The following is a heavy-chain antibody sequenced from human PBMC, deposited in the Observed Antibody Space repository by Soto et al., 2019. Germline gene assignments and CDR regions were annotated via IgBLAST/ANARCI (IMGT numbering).Heavy chain of an antibody. CDR3: ARAKFDSWSFYYYGLDV. D-gene: IGHD3-3*01. V-gene: IGHV4-34*02. Sequence: QVQLQQWGAGLLKPSETLSLTCAVSDGSFSGDFWTWVRQSPGKGLEWIGEISHTGSVNYSPSLKSRISISLDTSTNHLSLSLTSVTAADTAVYYCARAKFDSWSFYYYGLDVWGQGTTVTVSS. J-gene: IGHJ6*02. CDR2: ISHTGSV. CDR1: DGSFSGDF.